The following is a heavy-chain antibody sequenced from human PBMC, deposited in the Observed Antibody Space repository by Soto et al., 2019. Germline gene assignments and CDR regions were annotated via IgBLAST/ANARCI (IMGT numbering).Heavy chain of an antibody. CDR1: GFTFSSYA. Sequence: PGGSLRLSCAASGFTFSSYAMSWVRQAPGKGLEWVSAISGSGGSTYYADSVKGRFTISRDNSKNTLCLQMNSLRAEDTAVYYCAKTLSVLRYFDWLGGNWFDPWGQGTLVTVSS. J-gene: IGHJ5*02. CDR2: ISGSGGST. V-gene: IGHV3-23*01. D-gene: IGHD3-9*01. CDR3: AKTLSVLRYFDWLGGNWFDP.